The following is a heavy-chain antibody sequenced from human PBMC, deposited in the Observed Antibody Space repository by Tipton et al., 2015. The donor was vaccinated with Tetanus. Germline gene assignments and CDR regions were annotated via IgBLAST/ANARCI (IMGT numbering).Heavy chain of an antibody. D-gene: IGHD3-3*01. Sequence: TLSLTCTVSGGSISSGGYYWSWIRQHPGKGLEWIGYIYYSGTTYYNPSLKSRVTISVDTSKNQFSLKLSSVTAAATAVYYCAGEGVNLGVAAGFDFWGQGPVAPVS. J-gene: IGHJ4*02. CDR2: IYYSGTT. CDR1: GGSISSGGYY. V-gene: IGHV4-31*03. CDR3: AGEGVNLGVAAGFDF.